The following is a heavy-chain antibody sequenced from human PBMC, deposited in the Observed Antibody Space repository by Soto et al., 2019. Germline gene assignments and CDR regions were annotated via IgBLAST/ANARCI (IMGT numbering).Heavy chain of an antibody. Sequence: GESLKISCQTSGYTFTNYLICWVRQMPGGGLEWLGLIFPRDFDVRYSPSFEGQVTISADRSTATAFLQWRPLEASDSALYFCAILVSLLQPVDSWGQVTPLTV. CDR1: GYTFTNYL. CDR2: IFPRDFDV. V-gene: IGHV5-51*01. CDR3: AILVSLLQPVDS. D-gene: IGHD4-4*01. J-gene: IGHJ5*01.